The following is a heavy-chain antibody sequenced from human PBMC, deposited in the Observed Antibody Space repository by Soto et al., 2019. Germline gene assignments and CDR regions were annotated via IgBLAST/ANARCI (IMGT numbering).Heavy chain of an antibody. CDR2: IYSSGST. D-gene: IGHD6-13*01. CDR3: ARGTAAVGRFDS. V-gene: IGHV4-59*01. J-gene: IGHJ4*02. Sequence: SETLSLTCAVSGGSISGYYWSWIRQPPGKGLEWIGYIYSSGSTNYNPSLKSRVTISVDTSNNQFSLKLSFVTAADTAVYYCARGTAAVGRFDSWGQGTPVTVSS. CDR1: GGSISGYY.